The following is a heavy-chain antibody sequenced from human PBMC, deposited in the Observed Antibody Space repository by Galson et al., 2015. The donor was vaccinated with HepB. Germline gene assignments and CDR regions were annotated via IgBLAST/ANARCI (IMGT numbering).Heavy chain of an antibody. CDR3: TTDVSSGWYWWFDP. J-gene: IGHJ5*02. CDR2: IKSKTDGGTT. D-gene: IGHD6-19*01. Sequence: LRLSCAASGFTFSNAWMSWVRQAPGKGLEWVGRIKSKTDGGTTDYAAPVKGRFTISRDDSKNTLYLQMSSLKTEDTAVYYCTTDVSSGWYWWFDPWGQGTLVTVSS. CDR1: GFTFSNAW. V-gene: IGHV3-15*01.